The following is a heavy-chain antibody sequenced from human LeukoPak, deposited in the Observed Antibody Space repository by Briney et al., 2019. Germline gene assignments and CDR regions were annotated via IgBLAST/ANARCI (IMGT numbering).Heavy chain of an antibody. J-gene: IGHJ4*02. CDR3: ARLNIVWLVTL. Sequence: SETLSLTCTVSGGSISSSNYYWGWIRQPPGKGLEWIGSISYSGSTYYNPSLRSRVTISVDTSKNQFSLKLSSATAADTAVYYCARLNIVWLVTLWGQGTLVTVSS. CDR1: GGSISSSNYY. D-gene: IGHD6-19*01. V-gene: IGHV4-39*01. CDR2: ISYSGST.